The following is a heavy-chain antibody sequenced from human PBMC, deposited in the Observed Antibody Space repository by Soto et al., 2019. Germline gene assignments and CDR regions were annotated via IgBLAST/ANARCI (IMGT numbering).Heavy chain of an antibody. CDR3: ARGGGNRGWYYANY. D-gene: IGHD6-19*01. J-gene: IGHJ4*02. Sequence: QVQLQQWGAGLLKPSETLSLTCAVYGGSFSAFYWSWIRQPPGKGLEWIGEINHSGSTNYNTSLESRVTISVDTSKNQFSLKLSSVTAADTAVYYCARGGGNRGWYYANYWGQGTLVTVSS. CDR2: INHSGST. V-gene: IGHV4-34*01. CDR1: GGSFSAFY.